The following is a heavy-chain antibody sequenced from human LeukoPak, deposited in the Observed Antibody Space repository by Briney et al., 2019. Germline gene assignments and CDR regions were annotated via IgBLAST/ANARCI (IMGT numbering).Heavy chain of an antibody. J-gene: IGHJ4*02. D-gene: IGHD3-22*01. V-gene: IGHV3-48*03. Sequence: GGSLRLSCAASGFTFSSYEMNWGRQAPGKGLEWVSYISSSGSTIYYADSVKGRFTISRDNAKNSLYLQMNSLRAEDTAVYYCARDQGQLDYYDSSGGGYWGQGTLVTVSS. CDR2: ISSSGSTI. CDR3: ARDQGQLDYYDSSGGGY. CDR1: GFTFSSYE.